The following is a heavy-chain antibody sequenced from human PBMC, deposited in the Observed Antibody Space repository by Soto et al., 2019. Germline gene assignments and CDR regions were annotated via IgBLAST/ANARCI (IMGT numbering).Heavy chain of an antibody. CDR2: IAVGSGYT. J-gene: IGHJ4*02. CDR3: AADATAWHYIVPSDY. Sequence: ASVKVSCKASGFTFTSSAFQWVRQARGQRLEWIGWIAVGSGYTNYAQRFQDRVTLTRDMSTATTYMELSRLTSEDTAIYYCAADATAWHYIVPSDYWGQGTLVTVSS. V-gene: IGHV1-58*01. D-gene: IGHD3-10*01. CDR1: GFTFTSSA.